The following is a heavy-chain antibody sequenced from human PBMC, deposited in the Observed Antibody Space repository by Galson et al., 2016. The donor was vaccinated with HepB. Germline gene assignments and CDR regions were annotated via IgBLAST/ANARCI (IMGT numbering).Heavy chain of an antibody. CDR3: ARWYNGSNSHCFDP. J-gene: IGHJ5*02. CDR2: IYYTGST. CDR1: GYSISNGDYSWAYY. D-gene: IGHD1-26*01. Sequence: LSLTCTVSGYSISNGDYSWAYYWGWIRQPPGKGLEWIGSIYYTGSTDYSPSLNSRVTMSVDASKNQFSLRLNSVTAADTAVYYCARWYNGSNSHCFDPWGQGTLVTVSS. V-gene: IGHV4-39*01.